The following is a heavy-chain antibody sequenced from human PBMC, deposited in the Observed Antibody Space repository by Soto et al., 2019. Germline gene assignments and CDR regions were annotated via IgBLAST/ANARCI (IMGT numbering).Heavy chain of an antibody. Sequence: GGSLRLSCAASGFTFSSYSMNWVRQAPGKGLEWVSYISSSSSTIYYADSVKGRFTISRDNAKNSLYLQMNSLRDEDTAGYYCARGPPPGRRGGLYYYYGMDVWGQGTTVTVSS. CDR3: ARGPPPGRRGGLYYYYGMDV. D-gene: IGHD3-10*01. CDR2: ISSSSSTI. V-gene: IGHV3-48*02. J-gene: IGHJ6*02. CDR1: GFTFSSYS.